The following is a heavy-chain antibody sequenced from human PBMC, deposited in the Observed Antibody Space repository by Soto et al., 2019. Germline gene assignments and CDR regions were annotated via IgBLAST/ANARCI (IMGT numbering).Heavy chain of an antibody. CDR3: ARGGEPIDY. D-gene: IGHD2-21*01. Sequence: QVQLVQSGTEEKKPGASVKVSCKASGYTFTSYAMHWVRQAPGQRLEWMGWINAGNGNTKYLQKFQSRVTITRDTSASTAYMELSSLRSEDTAVYYCARGGEPIDYWGQGTLVTVSS. CDR2: INAGNGNT. V-gene: IGHV1-3*05. CDR1: GYTFTSYA. J-gene: IGHJ4*02.